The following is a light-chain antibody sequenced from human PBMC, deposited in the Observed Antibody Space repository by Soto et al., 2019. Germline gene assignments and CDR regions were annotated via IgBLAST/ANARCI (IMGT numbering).Light chain of an antibody. Sequence: QSVLTQPASVSGSPGQSVTISCTGTSSDIGTYNFVSWYQQLPGKAPKLIIYEVSNRPSGVSNRFSGSKSGNTASLTISGLQAEDEGDYYCSSYRSTTAVFGTGTKVTVL. CDR3: SSYRSTTAV. CDR2: EVS. J-gene: IGLJ1*01. V-gene: IGLV2-14*01. CDR1: SSDIGTYNF.